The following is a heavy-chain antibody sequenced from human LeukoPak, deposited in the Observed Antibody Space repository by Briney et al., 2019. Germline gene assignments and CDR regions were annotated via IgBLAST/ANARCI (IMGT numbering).Heavy chain of an antibody. CDR3: ARDYLVGAPLDS. Sequence: PSETLSLTCTVSGVSITNYYWAWIRQPAGKGLEWIGRMYISGSTNYNPSLKSRVSISIDKTNNQFSLKLRSVTAADTAVYYCARDYLVGAPLDSWGQGTRVTVSS. CDR1: GVSITNYY. D-gene: IGHD1-26*01. J-gene: IGHJ4*02. V-gene: IGHV4-4*07. CDR2: MYISGST.